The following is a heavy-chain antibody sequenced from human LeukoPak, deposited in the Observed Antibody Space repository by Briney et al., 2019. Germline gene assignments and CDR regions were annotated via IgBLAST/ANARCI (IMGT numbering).Heavy chain of an antibody. CDR1: GFVVRNNY. CDR3: ARGCYDERSGYCPFDY. D-gene: IGHD3-22*01. J-gene: IGHJ4*02. V-gene: IGHV3-53*01. Sequence: GGSLRLSCAASGFVVRNNYMNWVRQAPGKGLEWVSIIYSGGGAYYADSVKGRFTISRDNSKNTPYLQMNSLRADHTAVYYSARGCYDERSGYCPFDYWGPGTLVTVSS. CDR2: IYSGGGA.